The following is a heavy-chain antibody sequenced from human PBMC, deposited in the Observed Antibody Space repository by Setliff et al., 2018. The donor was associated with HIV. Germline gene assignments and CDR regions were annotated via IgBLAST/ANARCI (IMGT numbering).Heavy chain of an antibody. J-gene: IGHJ4*02. D-gene: IGHD1-1*01. CDR2: IYYSGST. CDR1: GVSVNSGGYY. V-gene: IGHV4-31*03. Sequence: PSETLSLTCTVSGVSVNSGGYYWNWIRQHPGKGLEWIGHIYYSGSTYDNPSLKSRISISIDTSKNQFSLKLNSVTAADTAMYYCARDGSGVGTTKTFFESWGQGIMVTVSS. CDR3: ARDGSGVGTTKTFFES.